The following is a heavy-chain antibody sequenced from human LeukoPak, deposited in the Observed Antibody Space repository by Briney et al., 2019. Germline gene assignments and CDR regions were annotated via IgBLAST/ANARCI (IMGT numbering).Heavy chain of an antibody. CDR2: IYYSGST. Sequence: SETLSLTCTVSGGSVSSGSYYWSCIRQPPGKGLEWIGYIYYSGSTNYNPSLKSRVTISVDTSKNQFSLKVSSATAADTAVYYCARQATVVTFPFDYWGQGTLVTVSS. CDR3: ARQATVVTFPFDY. V-gene: IGHV4-61*01. CDR1: GGSVSSGSYY. D-gene: IGHD4-23*01. J-gene: IGHJ4*02.